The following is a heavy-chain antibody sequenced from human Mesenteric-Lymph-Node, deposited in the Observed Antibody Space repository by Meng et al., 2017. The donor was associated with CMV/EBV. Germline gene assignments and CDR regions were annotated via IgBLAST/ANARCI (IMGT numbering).Heavy chain of an antibody. J-gene: IGHJ4*02. D-gene: IGHD3-9*01. CDR3: AKKYFSGFSGSPLDC. V-gene: IGHV3-74*03. CDR1: GFTFNSYW. Sequence: GGSLRLSCAASGFTFNSYWMHWVRQAPGKGLVWVSRVNTDGSSTKYADSVKGRFTISRDNAKNSLYLQMNSLRAEDTAVYYCAKKYFSGFSGSPLDCWGQGTLVTVSS. CDR2: VNTDGSST.